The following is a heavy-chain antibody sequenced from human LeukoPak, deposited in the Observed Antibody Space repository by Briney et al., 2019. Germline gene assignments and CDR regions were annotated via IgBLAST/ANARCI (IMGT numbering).Heavy chain of an antibody. V-gene: IGHV1-2*02. CDR3: ARGGPTQGFDY. CDR1: GYTFTGYY. CDR2: INPNSGGT. J-gene: IGHJ4*02. Sequence: GESLKISCQASGYTFTGYYMHWVRQAPGQGLEWMGWINPNSGGTNYAQKFQGRVTMTRGTSISTAYMELSRLRSDDTAVYYCARGGPTQGFDYWGQGTLVTVSS. D-gene: IGHD2-15*01.